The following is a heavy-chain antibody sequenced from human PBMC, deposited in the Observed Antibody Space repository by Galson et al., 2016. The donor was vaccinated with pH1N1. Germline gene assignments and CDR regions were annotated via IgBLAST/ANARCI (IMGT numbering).Heavy chain of an antibody. CDR3: ARGKGGFCSGGRCYDYYGMDV. D-gene: IGHD2-15*01. J-gene: IGHJ6*02. V-gene: IGHV1-69*13. CDR2: IIPIFGPA. CDR1: GGTFSSSA. Sequence: SVKVSCKASGGTFSSSAFSWVRQAPGQGLEWMGGIIPIFGPANYAQMFQGRVTITADESATTVYMALSSVRSEDTAVYYCARGKGGFCSGGRCYDYYGMDVWGQGTTVTVSS.